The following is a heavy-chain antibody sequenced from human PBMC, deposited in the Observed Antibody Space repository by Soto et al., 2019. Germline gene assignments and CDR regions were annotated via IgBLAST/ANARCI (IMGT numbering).Heavy chain of an antibody. V-gene: IGHV1-69*05. CDR3: ARSRANYYDSRGYYYSTFDY. CDR2: IIPMFGTA. CDR1: GGTFSSYA. J-gene: IGHJ4*02. D-gene: IGHD3-22*01. Sequence: QVQLVQSGAEVKKPGSSVKVSCKTSGGTFSSYAISWVRQAPGQGLEWMGGIIPMFGTANYAQKFQGRVTITPDESTXTXYXXLSSLRSEDTAVYYCARSRANYYDSRGYYYSTFDYWGQGTLVTVSS.